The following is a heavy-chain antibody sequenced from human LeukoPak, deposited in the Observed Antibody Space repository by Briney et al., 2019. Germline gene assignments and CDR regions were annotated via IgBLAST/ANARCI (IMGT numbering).Heavy chain of an antibody. J-gene: IGHJ3*02. D-gene: IGHD6-19*01. CDR2: IYYSGST. Sequence: SETLSLTCTVSGGSISSYDWSWIRQPPGKGLEWMGYIYYSGSTNYNPSLKSRVTISVDTSKNQFSLKLSSVTAADTAVYYCARDSVAVEYIDAFDIWGQGTMVTVSS. CDR3: ARDSVAVEYIDAFDI. CDR1: GGSISSYD. V-gene: IGHV4-59*01.